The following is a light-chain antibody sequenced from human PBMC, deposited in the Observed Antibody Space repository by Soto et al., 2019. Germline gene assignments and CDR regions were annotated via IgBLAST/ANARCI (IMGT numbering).Light chain of an antibody. J-gene: IGKJ1*01. CDR3: QQYTNWPPWT. V-gene: IGKV3-15*01. Sequence: EIVMTQSPATLFMSPGERATLSCRASQSVSSNLAWYQQKPGQPPRLLIYGASARATGIPARFSGSGSGTEFTLTISSLQSEDFAVYYCQQYTNWPPWTFGQGTKVDIK. CDR2: GAS. CDR1: QSVSSN.